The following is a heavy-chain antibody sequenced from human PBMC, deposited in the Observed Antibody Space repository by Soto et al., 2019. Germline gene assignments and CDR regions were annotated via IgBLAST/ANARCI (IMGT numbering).Heavy chain of an antibody. D-gene: IGHD4-17*01. V-gene: IGHV3-11*01. Sequence: QVQLEESGGGLVQPGQSLRLSCATSGFIFSDYYMAWIRQAPGKGLEWIGYINNGGDIVHYSDAVRGRFRISRDNTKMSLYLQMTSLRAEDTAIYYCARDFSKTTVGVVDSWGQGALVTVSS. J-gene: IGHJ4*02. CDR1: GFIFSDYY. CDR3: ARDFSKTTVGVVDS. CDR2: INNGGDIV.